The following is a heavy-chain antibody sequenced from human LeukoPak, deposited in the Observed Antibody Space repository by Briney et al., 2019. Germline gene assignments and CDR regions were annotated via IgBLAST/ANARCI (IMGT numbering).Heavy chain of an antibody. CDR2: IYYSGST. J-gene: IGHJ4*02. Sequence: SETLSLTCTVSGGSISSYYRSWIRQPPGKGLEWIGYIYYSGSTNYNPSLKSRVTISVDTSKNQFSLKLSSVTAADTAVYYCAREMATGFDYWGQGTLVTVSS. D-gene: IGHD5-24*01. CDR3: AREMATGFDY. CDR1: GGSISSYY. V-gene: IGHV4-59*01.